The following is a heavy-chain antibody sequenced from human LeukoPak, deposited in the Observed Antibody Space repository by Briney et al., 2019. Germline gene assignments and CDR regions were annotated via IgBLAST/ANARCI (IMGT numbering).Heavy chain of an antibody. D-gene: IGHD3-22*01. CDR1: GFTFSTYY. CDR3: AKLGSYDSSGYAFDY. CDR2: INQDGSEK. V-gene: IGHV3-7*03. J-gene: IGHJ4*02. Sequence: GGSLRLSCAASGFTFSTYYMTWVRQAPGKGLEWVANINQDGSEKYYGDSVKGRFTISRDNAKNSLYLQMNSLRPEDTALYYCAKLGSYDSSGYAFDYWGQGTLVTVSS.